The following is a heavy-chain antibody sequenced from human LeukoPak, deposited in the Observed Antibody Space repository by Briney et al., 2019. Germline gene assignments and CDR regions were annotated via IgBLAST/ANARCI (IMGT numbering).Heavy chain of an antibody. CDR2: IYYSGRA. CDR3: ARGSIAAAEGSHWFDP. J-gene: IGHJ5*02. V-gene: IGHV4-59*01. Sequence: SETLSLTCTVSGGSISNYYWSWIRQPPGKGLEWIGYIYYSGRANYNPSLKSRVTLSVDTSKNQLSLKLSSVTAADTAVYYCARGSIAAAEGSHWFDPWGQGTLVTVSS. CDR1: GGSISNYY. D-gene: IGHD6-13*01.